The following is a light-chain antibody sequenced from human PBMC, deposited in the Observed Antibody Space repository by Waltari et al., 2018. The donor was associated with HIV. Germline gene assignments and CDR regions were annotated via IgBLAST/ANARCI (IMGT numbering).Light chain of an antibody. Sequence: QSVLTQPPSASGTLGQGVTISCFGSSYNIGTNIVNWYQHLPGAAPKLIIFRNHPGPSGLPDRFSGTQSGTSSIRTITRLLPGDEATYYCPAWDASLLVVFGGGPQLTV. J-gene: IGLJ2*01. CDR2: RNH. CDR3: PAWDASLLVV. CDR1: SYNIGTNI. V-gene: IGLV1-44*01.